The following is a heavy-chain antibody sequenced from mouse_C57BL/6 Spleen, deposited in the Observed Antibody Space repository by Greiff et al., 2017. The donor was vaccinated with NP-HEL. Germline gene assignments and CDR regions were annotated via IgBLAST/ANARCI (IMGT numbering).Heavy chain of an antibody. CDR2: ISSGGDYI. Sequence: EVQRVESGEGLVKPGGSLKLSCAASGFTFSSYAMSWVRQTPEKRLEWVAYISSGGDYIYYADTVKGRFTISRDNARNTLYLQMSSLKSEDTAMYYWTRGRGDYYSFDYWGQGTTLTVSS. CDR1: GFTFSSYA. V-gene: IGHV5-9-1*02. D-gene: IGHD2-13*01. CDR3: TRGRGDYYSFDY. J-gene: IGHJ2*01.